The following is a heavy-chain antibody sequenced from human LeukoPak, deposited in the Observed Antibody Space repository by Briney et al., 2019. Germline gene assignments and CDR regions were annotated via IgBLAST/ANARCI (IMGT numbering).Heavy chain of an antibody. V-gene: IGHV3-30*04. CDR1: GFTFSSYA. J-gene: IGHJ4*02. CDR2: ISYDGSNK. D-gene: IGHD5-18*01. CDR3: ARDTAMVIDY. Sequence: PGRSLRLSCAASGFTFSSYAMHWVRQAPGKGLEWVAVISYDGSNKYYADSVKGRFTISRDNAKNSLYLQMNSLRAEDTAVYYCARDTAMVIDYWGQGTLVTVSS.